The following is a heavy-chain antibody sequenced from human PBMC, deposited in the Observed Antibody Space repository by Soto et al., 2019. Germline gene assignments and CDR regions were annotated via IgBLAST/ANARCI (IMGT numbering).Heavy chain of an antibody. CDR1: GFTFRTYA. Sequence: SGFTFRTYAMHWVRQAPGKGLEWVAVISSDGRKEFYVDSVKGRFTISRDNSKNTLYLQMNSPRTDDTAIYYCARDNGGYWGQGTLVTV. V-gene: IGHV3-30*04. D-gene: IGHD2-8*01. CDR2: ISSDGRKE. J-gene: IGHJ4*02. CDR3: ARDNGGY.